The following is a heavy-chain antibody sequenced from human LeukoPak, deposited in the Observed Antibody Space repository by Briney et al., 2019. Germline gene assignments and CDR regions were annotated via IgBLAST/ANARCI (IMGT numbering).Heavy chain of an antibody. CDR2: ISYDGSNK. Sequence: GRSLRLSCAASGFTFSSYAMHWVRQAPGKGLEWVAVISYDGSNKYYADSVKGRFTISRDNSKNTLCLQMNSLRAEDTAVYYCAREEANYYDSSGKGPVFDYWGQGTLVTVSS. J-gene: IGHJ4*02. CDR1: GFTFSSYA. D-gene: IGHD3-22*01. V-gene: IGHV3-30*04. CDR3: AREEANYYDSSGKGPVFDY.